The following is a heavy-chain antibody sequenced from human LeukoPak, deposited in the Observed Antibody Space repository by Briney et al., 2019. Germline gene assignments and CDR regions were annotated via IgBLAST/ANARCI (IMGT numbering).Heavy chain of an antibody. V-gene: IGHV4-59*01. J-gene: IGHJ4*02. CDR3: ARVGGLGATAG. CDR1: GGSISSYY. CDR2: IYYSGST. Sequence: PSETLSLTCTVSGGSISSYYWSWIRQPPGEGLEWIGYIYYSGSTNYNPSLKSRVTISVDTSKNQFSLKLSSVTAADTAVYYCARVGGLGATAGWGQGTLVTVSS. D-gene: IGHD1-26*01.